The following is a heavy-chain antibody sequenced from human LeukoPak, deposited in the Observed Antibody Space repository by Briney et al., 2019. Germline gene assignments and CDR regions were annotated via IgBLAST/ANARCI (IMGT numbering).Heavy chain of an antibody. J-gene: IGHJ6*02. CDR1: GYTLTELS. CDR2: FDPEDGET. D-gene: IGHD3-10*01. CDR3: ATVGGSGSYYYYGMDV. V-gene: IGHV1-24*01. Sequence: ASVKVSCKVSGYTLTELSMHWVRQAPGKGLEWMGGFDPEDGETIYAQKFQGRVTMTEDTSTDTAYMELSSLRSEDTAVYYCATVGGSGSYYYYGMDVWGQGTTVTVSS.